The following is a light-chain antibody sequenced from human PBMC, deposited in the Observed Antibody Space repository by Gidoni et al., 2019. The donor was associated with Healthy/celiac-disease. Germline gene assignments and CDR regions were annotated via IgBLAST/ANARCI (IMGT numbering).Light chain of an antibody. Sequence: IQITQSPSSLSASVGDRVTITCRASQSISSYLNWYQQKPGNAPKLLIYAASSWQSGVPSRFSGSGSGTEFTLTISSLQSEDFATYYCQQSYSTLYTFGQGTKLEIK. CDR2: AAS. CDR3: QQSYSTLYT. J-gene: IGKJ2*01. CDR1: QSISSY. V-gene: IGKV1-39*01.